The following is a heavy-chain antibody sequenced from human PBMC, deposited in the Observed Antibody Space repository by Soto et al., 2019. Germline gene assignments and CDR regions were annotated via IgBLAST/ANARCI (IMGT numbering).Heavy chain of an antibody. CDR2: IYYSGST. V-gene: IGHV4-39*01. J-gene: IGHJ6*03. Sequence: TSETLSLTCTVSGGSISSSSYYWGWIRQPPGKGLEWIGSIYYSGSTYYNPSLKSRVTISVDTSKNQFSLKLSSVTAADTAVYYCARQPIYSGYDLNYYYYMDVWGKGTTVTVSS. D-gene: IGHD5-12*01. CDR1: GGSISSSSYY. CDR3: ARQPIYSGYDLNYYYYMDV.